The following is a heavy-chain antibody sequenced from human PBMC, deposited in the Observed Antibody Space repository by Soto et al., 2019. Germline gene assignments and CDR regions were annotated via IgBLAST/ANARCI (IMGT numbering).Heavy chain of an antibody. CDR2: INTNTGNP. Sequence: ASVKVSCKASGYTFTSYAMNWVRQAPGQGLEWMGWINTNTGNPTYAQGFTGRFVFSLDTSVSTAYLQISSLKAEDTAVYYCARVPVDYYDSSGYPYYYYYYMDVWGKGTTVTVSS. CDR3: ARVPVDYYDSSGYPYYYYYYMDV. CDR1: GYTFTSYA. D-gene: IGHD3-22*01. J-gene: IGHJ6*03. V-gene: IGHV7-4-1*02.